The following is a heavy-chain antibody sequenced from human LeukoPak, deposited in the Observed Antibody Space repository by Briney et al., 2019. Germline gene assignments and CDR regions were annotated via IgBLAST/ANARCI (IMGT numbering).Heavy chain of an antibody. J-gene: IGHJ5*02. Sequence: PGGSLRLSCAASGFTFSSYWMSWVRQAPGKGLEWVANIKQDGSEKFYVDSVKGRFTISRDNAKNSLYLQMNSVRAEDTAVYYCARAGGRYSNSSYLSWFDPWGQRALVTVSS. CDR3: ARAGGRYSNSSYLSWFDP. CDR2: IKQDGSEK. D-gene: IGHD6-6*01. CDR1: GFTFSSYW. V-gene: IGHV3-7*01.